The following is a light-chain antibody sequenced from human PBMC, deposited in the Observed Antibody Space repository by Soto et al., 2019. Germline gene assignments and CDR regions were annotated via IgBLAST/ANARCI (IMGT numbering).Light chain of an antibody. V-gene: IGKV3-11*01. CDR2: ETS. CDR3: QHRTNWPSEYS. Sequence: EVLLTQSPATLSLSPGERATLSCRASQSVRNSLAWYQQRPGQAPRLLIYETSNRATGIPARFSGSGSGTDFTLTISSLEPEDFAVYYCQHRTNWPSEYSFGQGTKLEIK. J-gene: IGKJ2*01. CDR1: QSVRNS.